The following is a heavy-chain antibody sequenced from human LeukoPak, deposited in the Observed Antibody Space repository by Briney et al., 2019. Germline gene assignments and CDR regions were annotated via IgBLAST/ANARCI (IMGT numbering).Heavy chain of an antibody. CDR2: INPNSGGT. CDR3: ARDFNLESGPVDY. Sequence: ASVKVSCKASGYTFTGYYMHWVRQAPGQGLEWMGWINPNSGGTNYAQKFQGRVTMTRDTSISTAYMELSRLRSDDTAVYYCARDFNLESGPVDYWGQGTLVTVSS. D-gene: IGHD3-3*01. CDR1: GYTFTGYY. J-gene: IGHJ4*02. V-gene: IGHV1-2*02.